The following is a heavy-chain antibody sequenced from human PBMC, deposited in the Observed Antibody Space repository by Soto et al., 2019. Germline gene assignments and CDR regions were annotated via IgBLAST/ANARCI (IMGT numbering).Heavy chain of an antibody. CDR2: ISYDGSNK. CDR1: GFTFSTYG. Sequence: QVQLVESGGGVVQPGRSLRLSCAASGFTFSTYGMHWVRQAPGKELEWVAVISYDGSNKYYADSVKGRFTISRDTSKNTLDLQMNSLRAEDTAVYYCAKDLDGGPDYWGQGTLVTVSS. CDR3: AKDLDGGPDY. V-gene: IGHV3-30*18. D-gene: IGHD3-16*01. J-gene: IGHJ4*02.